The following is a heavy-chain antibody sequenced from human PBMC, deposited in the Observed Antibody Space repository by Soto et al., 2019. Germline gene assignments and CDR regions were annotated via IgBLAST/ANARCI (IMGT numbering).Heavy chain of an antibody. V-gene: IGHV4-39*01. CDR1: GGSISSSSYY. CDR3: ASGAFITTTIRVTLRGFDY. J-gene: IGHJ4*02. D-gene: IGHD3-22*01. CDR2: IYYSGST. Sequence: QLQLQESGPGLVKPSETLSLTCTGSGGSISSSSYYWGWIRQPPGKGLEWIGSIYYSGSTYYNPSLKSRVAISVDTAKTPFSLRLSSVTAADTAVYYCASGAFITTTIRVTLRGFDYWGQGTLVTVSS.